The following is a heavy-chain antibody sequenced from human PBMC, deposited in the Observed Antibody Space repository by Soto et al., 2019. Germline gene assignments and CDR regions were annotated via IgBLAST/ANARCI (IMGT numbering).Heavy chain of an antibody. CDR3: AGRTRDRTYCGGDCYAFDP. D-gene: IGHD2-21*02. CDR2: ISAYNGNT. J-gene: IGHJ5*02. CDR1: GYTFTSYG. V-gene: IGHV1-18*01. Sequence: ASVKVSCKASGYTFTSYGISWVRQAPGQGLEWMGWISAYNGNTNYAQKLQGRVTMTTDTSTSTAYMELRSLRSDGTAVYYCAGRTRDRTYCGGDCYAFDPWGQGTLVTVSS.